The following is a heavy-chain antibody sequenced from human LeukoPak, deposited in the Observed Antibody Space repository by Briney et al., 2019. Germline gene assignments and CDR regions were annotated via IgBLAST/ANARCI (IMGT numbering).Heavy chain of an antibody. J-gene: IGHJ4*02. D-gene: IGHD6-19*01. V-gene: IGHV3-64*04. CDR1: GFTFSSYA. Sequence: GGSLRLSCSASGFTFSSYAMHWVRQTPGEGLEYVSAISSNGGSTYYADSVKGRFSISRDNSKNTLYLEMNGLRADDTAVYYCAKETIPVAGPNYFVDWGQGTLVTVSS. CDR3: AKETIPVAGPNYFVD. CDR2: ISSNGGST.